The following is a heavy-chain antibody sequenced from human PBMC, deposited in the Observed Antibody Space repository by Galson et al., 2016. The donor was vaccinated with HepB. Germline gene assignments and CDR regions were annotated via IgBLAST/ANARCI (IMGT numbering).Heavy chain of an antibody. V-gene: IGHV3-64D*06. J-gene: IGHJ5*02. CDR2: IRRNGGST. CDR3: VKSSSSNYFDP. CDR1: GFTFSNYD. Sequence: SLRLSCAASGFTFSNYDVHWVRQAPGKGLEYVSAIRRNGGSTYSADSVKGSFTISRDNSKNTLYLQMSSLRLEDTAVYYCVKSSSSNYFDPWGQGTLVTVSS. D-gene: IGHD6-13*01.